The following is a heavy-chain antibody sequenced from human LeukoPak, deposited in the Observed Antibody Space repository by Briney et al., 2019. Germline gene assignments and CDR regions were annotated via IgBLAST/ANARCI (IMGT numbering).Heavy chain of an antibody. Sequence: GGSLRLSCAASGFNFSNYSMNWVRQAPGKGLEGVSYIRSSSSTIYYTDSVKGRFTVSRDNAKNSLYLQMNSLRDEDTAVYYCARGRGDYWGQGTLVTVSS. CDR3: ARGRGDY. J-gene: IGHJ4*02. V-gene: IGHV3-48*02. CDR2: IRSSSSTI. CDR1: GFNFSNYS.